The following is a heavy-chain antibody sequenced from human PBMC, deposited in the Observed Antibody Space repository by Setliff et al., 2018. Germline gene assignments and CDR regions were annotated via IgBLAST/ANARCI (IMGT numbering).Heavy chain of an antibody. J-gene: IGHJ4*02. Sequence: GESLKISCQASGYSFSTFWIGWVRQMPGKGLEWMGVIWPDDSDTTYSPPFRGEVTISADKSVNTAYLQWDSLRASDTAIYYCARSLSSGSYWNSRPFYSDYWGQGTLVTVSS. CDR3: ARSLSSGSYWNSRPFYSDY. V-gene: IGHV5-51*01. CDR2: IWPDDSDT. D-gene: IGHD3-10*01. CDR1: GYSFSTFW.